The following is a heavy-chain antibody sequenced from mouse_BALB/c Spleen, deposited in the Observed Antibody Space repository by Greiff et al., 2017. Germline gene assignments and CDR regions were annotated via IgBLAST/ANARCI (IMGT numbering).Heavy chain of an antibody. CDR3: AREGYDYDGYYFDY. Sequence: EVMLVESGGGLVQPGGSRKLSCAASGFTFSSFGMHWVRQAPEKGLEWVAYISSGSSTIYYADTVKGRFTISRDNPKNTLFLQMTSLRSEDTAMYYCAREGYDYDGYYFDYWGQGTTLTVSS. CDR1: GFTFSSFG. J-gene: IGHJ2*01. V-gene: IGHV5-17*02. D-gene: IGHD2-4*01. CDR2: ISSGSSTI.